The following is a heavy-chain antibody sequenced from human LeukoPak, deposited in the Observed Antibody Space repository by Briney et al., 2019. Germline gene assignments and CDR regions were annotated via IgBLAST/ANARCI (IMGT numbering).Heavy chain of an antibody. CDR3: ASFMASYYYMDV. Sequence: PSDTLSLTCTVSGGSISRYYWSWIRQPPGRGLEWIGYINYSGSADNNPSLKSRVTISVDTSKNQFSLKLNSVAPADTAVYYCASFMASYYYMDVWGKGTTVTVSS. D-gene: IGHD5-24*01. CDR2: INYSGSA. V-gene: IGHV4-59*07. CDR1: GGSISRYY. J-gene: IGHJ6*03.